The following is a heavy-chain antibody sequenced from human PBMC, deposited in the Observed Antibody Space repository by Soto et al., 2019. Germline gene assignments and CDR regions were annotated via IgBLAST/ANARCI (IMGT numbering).Heavy chain of an antibody. CDR3: ARDVRHCSXXXXXA. CDR2: ISFDGRIK. J-gene: IGHJ4*01. V-gene: IGHV3-30*04. CDR1: GFTFSSYA. Sequence: QVQLVESGGGVVQPGRSLRLSCAASGFTFSSYAMHWVRQAPGKGLEWVTVISFDGRIKYYTESVKDRFTISRDNSKNILYLQMNSLKPDDTGIYYCARDVRHCSXXXXXAXGXXTLVT. D-gene: IGHD2-2*01.